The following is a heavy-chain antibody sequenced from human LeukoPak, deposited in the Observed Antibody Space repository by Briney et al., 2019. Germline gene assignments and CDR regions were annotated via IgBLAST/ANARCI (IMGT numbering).Heavy chain of an antibody. CDR1: GDSVSSNSVT. V-gene: IGHV6-1*01. J-gene: IGHJ5*02. D-gene: IGHD2-2*01. CDR2: TSYRSTWYN. Sequence: SQTLSLTCAISGDSVSSNSVTWNWIRQSPSRGLEWLGRTSYRSTWYNDYAVSVRGRITVNPDTSKNQFSLHLNSVTPEDTAVYYCARRLTQYDCFDPWGQGILVTVSS. CDR3: ARRLTQYDCFDP.